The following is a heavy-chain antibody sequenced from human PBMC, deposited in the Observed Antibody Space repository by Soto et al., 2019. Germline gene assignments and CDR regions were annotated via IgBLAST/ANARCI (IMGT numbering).Heavy chain of an antibody. CDR3: AREGRFAPGRGVIVIPTYYYYYMDV. D-gene: IGHD3-16*02. V-gene: IGHV3-33*01. J-gene: IGHJ6*03. Sequence: GGSLRLSCAASGFTFSSYGMHWVRQAPGKGLEWVAVIWYDGSNKYYADSVKGRFTISRDNSKNTLYLQMNSLRAEDTAVYYCAREGRFAPGRGVIVIPTYYYYYMDVWGKGTTVTVSS. CDR2: IWYDGSNK. CDR1: GFTFSSYG.